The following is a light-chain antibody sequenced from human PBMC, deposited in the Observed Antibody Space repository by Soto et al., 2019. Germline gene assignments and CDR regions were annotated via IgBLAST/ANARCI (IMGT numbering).Light chain of an antibody. V-gene: IGKV3-20*01. CDR3: QPYGTSPLT. CDR2: GAS. CDR1: QGVASNY. Sequence: EVLLTQSPPTLSLPPWERATLSCRASQGVASNYLAWYQQKRGQAPGLLIYGASSRATGVPDRFSGSGSGTEFTLTSSILGPEDFAVYYCQPYGTSPLTFAGGT. J-gene: IGKJ4*01.